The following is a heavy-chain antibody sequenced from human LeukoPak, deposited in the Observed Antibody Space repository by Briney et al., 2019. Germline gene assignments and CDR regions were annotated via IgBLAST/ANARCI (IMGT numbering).Heavy chain of an antibody. CDR2: IYYSGST. CDR3: ARHTEEWEPYFDY. D-gene: IGHD1-26*01. J-gene: IGHJ4*02. V-gene: IGHV4-59*08. CDR1: GDSISSYY. Sequence: SETLSLTCTVSGDSISSYYWSWIRQPPGKGLEWIGYIYYSGSTNYNPSLKSRVTISVDTSKNQFSLKLSSVTAADTAVYYCARHTEEWEPYFDYWGQGTLVTVSS.